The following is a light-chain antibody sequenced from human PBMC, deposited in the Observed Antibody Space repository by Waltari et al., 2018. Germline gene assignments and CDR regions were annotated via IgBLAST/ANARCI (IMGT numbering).Light chain of an antibody. Sequence: QSALTQPASVSGSPGQSITISCTASSSNLASYTLVSWYQQHAGKPPKLIIYEGAKRPSGVSNRFSGSKSGNTASLTISGLQAEDEADYYCCSYADNRVFSGGTKLTVL. J-gene: IGLJ3*02. V-gene: IGLV2-23*01. CDR3: CSYADNRV. CDR1: SSNLASYTL. CDR2: EGA.